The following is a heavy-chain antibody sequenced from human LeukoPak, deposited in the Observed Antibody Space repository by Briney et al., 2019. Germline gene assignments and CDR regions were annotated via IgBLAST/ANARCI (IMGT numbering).Heavy chain of an antibody. J-gene: IGHJ4*02. CDR2: ISGSGGST. D-gene: IGHD3-22*01. Sequence: GGSLRLSCAASGFTFSSYAMSWVRQAPGKGLEWVSAISGSGGSTYYADSVKGRFTISRDNSKNTLYLQMNSLRAEDTAVYYCAKDLRGYYDSSGYPPTPSLFDYWGQGTLVTVSS. CDR3: AKDLRGYYDSSGYPPTPSLFDY. CDR1: GFTFSSYA. V-gene: IGHV3-23*01.